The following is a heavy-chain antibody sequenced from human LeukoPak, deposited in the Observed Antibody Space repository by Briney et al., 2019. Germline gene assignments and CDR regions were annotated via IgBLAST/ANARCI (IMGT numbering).Heavy chain of an antibody. CDR1: GFSISSKSYN. J-gene: IGHJ6*03. CDR2: NYYSGST. V-gene: IGHV4-39*01. Sequence: SETLSLTCNVSGFSISSKSYNWGWIRQPPGKGLEWIGSNYYSGSTDYNPSLKSRVTISVDTSKNQFSLKLTSVTAADTAVYYCASRYYSYYYMDVWGKGTTVIVSS. CDR3: ASRYYSYYYMDV.